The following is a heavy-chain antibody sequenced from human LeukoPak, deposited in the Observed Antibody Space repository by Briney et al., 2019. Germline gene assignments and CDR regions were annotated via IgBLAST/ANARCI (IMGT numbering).Heavy chain of an antibody. D-gene: IGHD6-13*01. J-gene: IGHJ4*02. Sequence: ASVKVSCKASGGTFSSYAISWVRPAPGQGLEWMGWISACNGNTNYAQKLQGRVTMTTDTSTSTAYMELRSLRSDDTAVYYCARVEAAAPFDYWGQGTLVTVSS. V-gene: IGHV1-18*01. CDR1: GGTFSSYA. CDR3: ARVEAAAPFDY. CDR2: ISACNGNT.